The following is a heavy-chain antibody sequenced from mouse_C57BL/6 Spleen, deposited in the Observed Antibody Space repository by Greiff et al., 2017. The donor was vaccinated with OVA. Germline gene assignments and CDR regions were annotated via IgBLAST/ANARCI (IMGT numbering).Heavy chain of an antibody. Sequence: VQLQQPGAELVKPGASVKMSCKASGYTFTSYWITWVKQRPGQGLEWIGDIYPGSGSTNYNEKFKSKATLTVDTSSSTAYMQLSSLTSEDSAVYYCARDGSPLYYATDYWGQGTSVTVSS. D-gene: IGHD1-1*01. CDR3: ARDGSPLYYATDY. CDR1: GYTFTSYW. J-gene: IGHJ4*01. CDR2: IYPGSGST. V-gene: IGHV1-55*01.